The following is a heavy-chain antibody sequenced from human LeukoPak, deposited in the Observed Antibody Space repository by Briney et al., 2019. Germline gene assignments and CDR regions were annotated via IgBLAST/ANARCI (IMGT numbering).Heavy chain of an antibody. Sequence: GGSLRLSCAASGFSFSDYYMNWIRQAPGKGLEWVSYISYSGSTIYYADSVKGRFTISRDNAKNSLYLQMNSLRDEDTAVYYCARWLYSSGWAIDYWGQGTLVTVSS. J-gene: IGHJ4*02. CDR3: ARWLYSSGWAIDY. D-gene: IGHD6-19*01. CDR1: GFSFSDYY. V-gene: IGHV3-11*04. CDR2: ISYSGSTI.